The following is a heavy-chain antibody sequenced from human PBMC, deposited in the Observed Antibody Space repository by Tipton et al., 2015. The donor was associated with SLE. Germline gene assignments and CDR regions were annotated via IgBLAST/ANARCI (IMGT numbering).Heavy chain of an antibody. J-gene: IGHJ6*02. D-gene: IGHD5-18*01. CDR1: GYFISGGYF. V-gene: IGHV4-38-2*02. CDR3: ARISVDTTMAQRVDYGMDV. CDR2: IYHRGST. Sequence: GLVKPSETLSLTCTVSGYFISGGYFWGWIRQPPGKGLEWIGSIYHRGSTNYNPSLKSRVTISVDTSKNQFSLKLSSVTAADTAVYYCARISVDTTMAQRVDYGMDVWGQGTTVTVSS.